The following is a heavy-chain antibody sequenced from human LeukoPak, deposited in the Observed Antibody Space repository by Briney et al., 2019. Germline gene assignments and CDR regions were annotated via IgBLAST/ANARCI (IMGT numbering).Heavy chain of an antibody. CDR3: ASKRWLQSSFDY. CDR2: ISSSSSYI. D-gene: IGHD5-24*01. J-gene: IGHJ4*02. Sequence: NSGGSLRLSCAASGFTFSSYSMNWVRQAPGKGLEWVSSISSSSSYIYYADSVKGRFTISRDNAKNTVYLQMNSLRAEDTAVYYCASKRWLQSSFDYWGQGTLVTVSS. CDR1: GFTFSSYS. V-gene: IGHV3-21*01.